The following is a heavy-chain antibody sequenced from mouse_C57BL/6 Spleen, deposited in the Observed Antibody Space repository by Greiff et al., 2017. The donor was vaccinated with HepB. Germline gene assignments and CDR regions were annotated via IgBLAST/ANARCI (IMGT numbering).Heavy chain of an antibody. Sequence: EVKLQESGAELVKPGASVKLSCTASGFNIKDYYMHWVKQRTEQGLEWIGRIDPEDGETKYAPKFQGKATLTADTSSNTAYLQLSRLTSEDTAVYYCALITTVDWYLDVWGTGTTVTVSS. CDR1: GFNIKDYY. D-gene: IGHD1-1*01. CDR3: ALITTVDWYLDV. V-gene: IGHV14-2*01. J-gene: IGHJ1*03. CDR2: IDPEDGET.